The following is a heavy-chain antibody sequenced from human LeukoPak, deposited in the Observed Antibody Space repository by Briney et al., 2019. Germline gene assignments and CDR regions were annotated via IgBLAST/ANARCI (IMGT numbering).Heavy chain of an antibody. Sequence: GGSLRLSCAASGFTFDDYGMSWVRQAPGKGLEWVSGINWNGGSTGYADSVKGRFTISRDNAKNSLYLQMNSLRAEDTALYYCAREVEYYDSSGHDYWGQGTLVTASS. CDR2: INWNGGST. CDR3: AREVEYYDSSGHDY. J-gene: IGHJ4*02. D-gene: IGHD3-22*01. V-gene: IGHV3-20*04. CDR1: GFTFDDYG.